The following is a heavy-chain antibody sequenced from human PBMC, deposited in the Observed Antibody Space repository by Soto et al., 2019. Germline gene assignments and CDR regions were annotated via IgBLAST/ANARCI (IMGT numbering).Heavy chain of an antibody. J-gene: IGHJ3*02. CDR3: VKGGTTSAFSTFDI. Sequence: QVQLVESGGGVVQPGRSLRLSCAASGFTFSHYALHWVRQAPGKGLEWVAGISYDGGNEYYADSEKGRFTISRDSPKNTLYLQMNSLRPEYTAVYYCVKGGTTSAFSTFDIWGRGTVVTVSS. CDR1: GFTFSHYA. D-gene: IGHD1-1*01. V-gene: IGHV3-30*03. CDR2: ISYDGGNE.